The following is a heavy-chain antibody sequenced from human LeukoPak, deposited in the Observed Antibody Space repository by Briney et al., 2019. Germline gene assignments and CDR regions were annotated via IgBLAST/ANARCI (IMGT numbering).Heavy chain of an antibody. D-gene: IGHD6-19*01. J-gene: IGHJ4*02. CDR3: ARTVHYSSGWAPTYYFDY. Sequence: SETLSLTCTVSGGSITNYYWSWIRQPLGKGLEWIGYIYYSGNTNYNPSLKSRVTMSVDTSKNQFSLKLSSVTAADTAVYYCARTVHYSSGWAPTYYFDYWGQGTLVSVSS. V-gene: IGHV4-59*01. CDR1: GGSITNYY. CDR2: IYYSGNT.